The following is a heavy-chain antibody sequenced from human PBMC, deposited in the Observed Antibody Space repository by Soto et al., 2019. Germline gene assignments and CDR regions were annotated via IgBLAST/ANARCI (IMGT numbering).Heavy chain of an antibody. Sequence: ASVKVSCKVSGYTLTELSMHWVRQAPGKGLEWMGGFDPEDGETIYAQKFQGRVTMTEDTSTDTAYMELSSLRSEDTAVYYCATAGIAAAGSYYHYYLAVWGKGTTVTVSS. CDR3: ATAGIAAAGSYYHYYLAV. CDR2: FDPEDGET. D-gene: IGHD6-13*01. V-gene: IGHV1-24*01. CDR1: GYTLTELS. J-gene: IGHJ6*03.